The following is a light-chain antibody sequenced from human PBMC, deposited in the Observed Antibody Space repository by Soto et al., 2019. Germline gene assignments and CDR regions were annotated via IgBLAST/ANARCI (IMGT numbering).Light chain of an antibody. J-gene: IGKJ1*01. Sequence: EIVMTQSPATLSVSPGERATLSCRASQSIATHLAWYQQKPGQSPRLLIYGESTRATGIPARFSGSGSGTEFTLTLSSLQSEDFALSYCQQYNAWPRTLGQGTKVEIK. CDR3: QQYNAWPRT. V-gene: IGKV3-15*01. CDR1: QSIATH. CDR2: GES.